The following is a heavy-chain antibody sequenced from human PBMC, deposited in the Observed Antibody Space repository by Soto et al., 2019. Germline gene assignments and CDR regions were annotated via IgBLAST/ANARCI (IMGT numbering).Heavy chain of an antibody. V-gene: IGHV3-21*01. Sequence: PVGSLRLSCAASGFTFSSYGMNWVRQAPGKGLEWVSSISSSSTYIYYADSVKGRFTISRDNADNSLFLQLNNLGAEDTAVYYCATDLDSDLDQGVLEFWGKGTLVIVSS. J-gene: IGHJ4*02. D-gene: IGHD3-10*01. CDR1: GFTFSSYG. CDR3: ATDLDSDLDQGVLEF. CDR2: ISSSSTYI.